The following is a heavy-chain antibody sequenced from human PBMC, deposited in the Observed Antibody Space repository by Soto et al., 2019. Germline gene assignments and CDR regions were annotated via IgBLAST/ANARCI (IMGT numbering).Heavy chain of an antibody. J-gene: IGHJ4*02. CDR1: GFTFSIYA. CDR2: ISGSGGST. Sequence: EVQLLESGGGLVQPGGSLRLSCAAAGFTFSIYAMSWVRQAPGKGLEWVSAISGSGGSTSYADSVKGRFTISRDNSKNTLYLQMHTRRADDTAVYYCAKATRGGAATFIRDSWGQGTLVTVSS. CDR3: AKATRGGAATFIRDS. D-gene: IGHD6-13*01. V-gene: IGHV3-23*01.